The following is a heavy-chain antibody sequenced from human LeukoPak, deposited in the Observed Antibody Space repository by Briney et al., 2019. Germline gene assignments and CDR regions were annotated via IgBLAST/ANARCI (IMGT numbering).Heavy chain of an antibody. CDR2: IYYSGST. CDR1: GGSISSGGYY. CDR3: ARAARDPYSSSWYSPFLDY. Sequence: SETLSLTCTVSGGSISSGGYYWSWIRQHPGKGLEWIGYIYYSGSTYYNPSLKSRVTISVDTSKNQFSLQLNSVTPEDTAVYYCARAARDPYSSSWYSPFLDYWGQGTLVTVSS. V-gene: IGHV4-31*03. J-gene: IGHJ4*02. D-gene: IGHD6-13*01.